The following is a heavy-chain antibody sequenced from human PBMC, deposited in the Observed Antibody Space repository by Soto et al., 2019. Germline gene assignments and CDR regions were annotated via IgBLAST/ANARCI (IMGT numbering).Heavy chain of an antibody. CDR2: TYYRSKWYN. D-gene: IGHD6-19*01. Sequence: SQTLSLTCAISGDSVSSNSGAWNWIRQSPSRGLEWLGRTYYRSKWYNDYAVSVKGRITINPDTSKNQFSLQLNSVTPEDTAVYYCSRDRAEAGTYYYGMDAWGQGTTVTVPS. J-gene: IGHJ6*02. CDR3: SRDRAEAGTYYYGMDA. CDR1: GDSVSSNSGA. V-gene: IGHV6-1*01.